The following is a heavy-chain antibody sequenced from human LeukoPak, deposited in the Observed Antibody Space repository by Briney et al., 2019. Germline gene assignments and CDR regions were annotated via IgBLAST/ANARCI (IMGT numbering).Heavy chain of an antibody. V-gene: IGHV3-7*01. CDR2: INKDGRAK. J-gene: IGHJ3*02. CDR1: GFTFIRSW. D-gene: IGHD5-12*01. CDR3: ARDSAYNAFDI. Sequence: GGSLRLSCAASGFTFIRSWMTWVRQASGEGLGGLGNINKDGRAKNYVGSVKGRLTISRDNAKNSLYLQMNSLSAEDSAVYYCARDSAYNAFDIWGQGTMVTVSS.